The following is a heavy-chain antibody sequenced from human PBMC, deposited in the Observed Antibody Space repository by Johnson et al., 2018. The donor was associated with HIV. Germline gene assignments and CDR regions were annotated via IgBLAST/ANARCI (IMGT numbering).Heavy chain of an antibody. J-gene: IGHJ3*02. CDR2: IWYDGSNK. CDR1: GFTFSSYG. V-gene: IGHV3-33*01. D-gene: IGHD3-10*01. CDR3: ARENGGGAFDI. Sequence: VQLVESGGGVVQPGRSLRLSCAASGFTFSSYGMHWVRQAPGKGLEWVAVIWYDGSNKYYADSVKGRFTISRDNSKNTLYLQMNSLRAGDTAVYYCARENGGGAFDIWGQGTMVTVSS.